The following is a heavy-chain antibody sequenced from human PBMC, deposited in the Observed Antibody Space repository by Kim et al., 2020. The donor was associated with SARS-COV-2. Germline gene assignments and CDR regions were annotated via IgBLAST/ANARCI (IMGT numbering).Heavy chain of an antibody. CDR1: GYTFTGYY. D-gene: IGHD3-22*01. Sequence: ASVKVSCKASGYTFTGYYMHWVRQAPGQGLEWMGWINPNSGGTNYAQKFQGRVTMTRDTSISTAYMELSRLRSDDTAVYYCARVYPYYYDSSGYSLDYWGQGTLVTVSS. J-gene: IGHJ4*02. CDR3: ARVYPYYYDSSGYSLDY. V-gene: IGHV1-2*02. CDR2: INPNSGGT.